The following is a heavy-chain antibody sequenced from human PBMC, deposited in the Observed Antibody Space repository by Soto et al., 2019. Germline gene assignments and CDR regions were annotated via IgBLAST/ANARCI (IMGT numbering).Heavy chain of an antibody. CDR2: ISYDGSIE. D-gene: IGHD3-9*01. CDR1: GFTFKNYA. CDR3: ARGLRDFGWRIPFGY. V-gene: IGHV3-30-3*01. J-gene: IGHJ4*02. Sequence: QVQLVESGGGVVQPGRSLRLSCAASGFTFKNYAMHWVRQAPGKGLEWVAVISYDGSIEFYADSVKGRFTISRDDFKNTMFLQMGSLRVEDTAVYYCARGLRDFGWRIPFGYWGQGTLVTVSS.